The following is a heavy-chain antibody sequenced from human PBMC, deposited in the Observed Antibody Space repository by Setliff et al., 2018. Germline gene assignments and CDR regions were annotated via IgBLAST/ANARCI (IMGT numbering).Heavy chain of an antibody. CDR1: GYAVTGYH. D-gene: IGHD2-8*01. J-gene: IGHJ4*02. CDR3: SRLVRYCTTTTCQMVSGAEV. V-gene: IGHV1-18*04. Sequence: ASVKVSCKASGYAVTGYHIHWVRQAPGQGLEWRGWIGAYTGNTNDAQKLQARVTMTTDSSTSTSYMELRSLRSDDTAVYYCSRLVRYCTTTTCQMVSGAEVWGQGSLVTVSS. CDR2: IGAYTGNT.